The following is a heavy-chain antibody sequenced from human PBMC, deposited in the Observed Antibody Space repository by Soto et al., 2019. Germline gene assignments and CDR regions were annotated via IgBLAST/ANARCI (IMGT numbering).Heavy chain of an antibody. CDR2: ISGSGGST. Sequence: EVPLLESGGGLVQPGGSLRLSCAASGFTFSSYAMSWVRQAPGKGLEWVSAISGSGGSTYYADSVKGRLTISRDNSKNTLYLQMNSLRAEDTAVYYCAKGPHYYGSGSQYGMDVWGQGTTVTVSS. D-gene: IGHD3-10*01. CDR3: AKGPHYYGSGSQYGMDV. J-gene: IGHJ6*02. V-gene: IGHV3-23*01. CDR1: GFTFSSYA.